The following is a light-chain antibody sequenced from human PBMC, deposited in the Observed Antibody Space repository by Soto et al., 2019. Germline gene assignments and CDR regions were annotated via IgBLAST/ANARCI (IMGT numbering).Light chain of an antibody. J-gene: IGKJ4*01. CDR3: QQYGSSPLT. Sequence: EIELTQSPGTLSLSPGERATLSCRASQGVSSSYLAWYLQKPDQAPRLLIYGASSRAIGSPNRFSDRGSGTDFTLNISRLEHEDFAVYYCQQYGSSPLTFGGGNKVEIK. CDR1: QGVSSSY. CDR2: GAS. V-gene: IGKV3-20*01.